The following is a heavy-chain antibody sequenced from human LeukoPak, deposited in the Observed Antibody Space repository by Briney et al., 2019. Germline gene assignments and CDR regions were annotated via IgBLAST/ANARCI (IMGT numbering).Heavy chain of an antibody. D-gene: IGHD2-15*01. CDR1: GRSISSSSYY. V-gene: IGHV4-39*07. J-gene: IGHJ4*02. CDR3: ARAPAGGGGTGPFDS. CDR2: IYYRGTN. Sequence: SETLSLTCTVSGRSISSSSYYWGWIRQPPGKGLDWIERIYYRGTNYYNPSLKSRVTISVDTSKNQFSLKLLSVTAADTAVYYCARAPAGGGGTGPFDSWGQGTLVTVSS.